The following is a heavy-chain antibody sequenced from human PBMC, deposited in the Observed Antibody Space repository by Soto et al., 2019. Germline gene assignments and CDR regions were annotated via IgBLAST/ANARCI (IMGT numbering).Heavy chain of an antibody. CDR3: ARGRDSTIFGALRIPTIDL. Sequence: EVQLAESGGGLVQPGGSLRLSCAASGFTFSNHWMHWVRLVPGKGLVWVSRINSDGSRTTSADLVKGRFTISRDNAQNTLYLQMTTLRVEDTAVYYCARGRDSTIFGALRIPTIDLWGQGTLVSVSS. CDR2: INSDGSRT. D-gene: IGHD3-3*02. J-gene: IGHJ5*02. V-gene: IGHV3-74*03. CDR1: GFTFSNHW.